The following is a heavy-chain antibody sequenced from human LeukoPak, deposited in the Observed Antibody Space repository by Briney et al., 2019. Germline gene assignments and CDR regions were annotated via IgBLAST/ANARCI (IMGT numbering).Heavy chain of an antibody. CDR3: AKDVATVSTRGAFDV. CDR2: ISGSGGST. D-gene: IGHD4-11*01. CDR1: GFTFNNYA. V-gene: IGHV3-23*01. J-gene: IGHJ3*01. Sequence: PGGSLRLSCAASGFTFNNYAMNWVRQAPGKGLEWVSSISGSGGSTYYADSVKGLFTISRDNSKNTLYLQMNSLRAEDTAVYYCAKDVATVSTRGAFDVWGQGTMVTVSS.